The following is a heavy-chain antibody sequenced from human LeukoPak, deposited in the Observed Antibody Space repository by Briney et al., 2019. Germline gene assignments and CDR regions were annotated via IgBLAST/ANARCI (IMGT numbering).Heavy chain of an antibody. CDR1: GFTFSTYG. V-gene: IGHV3-23*01. J-gene: IGHJ4*02. D-gene: IGHD3-16*01. CDR3: AKDWGEYFDYVWGSFTSFDS. CDR2: ISGSGGST. Sequence: PGGSLRLSCEASGFTFSTYGMSWVRQAPGKGLEWVSAISGSGGSTYYADSVKGRVTISRDNSKNTLYLQVNSLRVEDTAVYYCAKDWGEYFDYVWGSFTSFDSWGQGTLVTVSS.